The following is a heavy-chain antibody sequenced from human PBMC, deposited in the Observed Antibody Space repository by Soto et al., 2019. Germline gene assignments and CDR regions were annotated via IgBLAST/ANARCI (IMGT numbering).Heavy chain of an antibody. V-gene: IGHV5-51*01. Sequence: PGESLKISCKGSGYSFTSYWIGWVRQMPGKGLEWMGIIYPGDSDTRYSPSFQGQATISADKSISTAYLQWSSLKASDTAMYYCASVPSYDSGTYYFDYWGQGTLVTVSS. CDR1: GYSFTSYW. D-gene: IGHD3-22*01. J-gene: IGHJ4*02. CDR2: IYPGDSDT. CDR3: ASVPSYDSGTYYFDY.